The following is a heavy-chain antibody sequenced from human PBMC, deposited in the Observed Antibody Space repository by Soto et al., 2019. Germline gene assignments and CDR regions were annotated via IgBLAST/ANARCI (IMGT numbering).Heavy chain of an antibody. CDR1: GFTFSSYW. CDR3: AKDHRRGYYYDSSGYYLLDY. D-gene: IGHD3-22*01. CDR2: IKQDGSEK. V-gene: IGHV3-7*01. Sequence: PGGSLRLSCAASGFTFSSYWMSWVRQAPGKGLEWVAKIKQDGSEKYYVDSVKGRFTISRDNAKNSLYLQMNSLRAEDTAVYYCAKDHRRGYYYDSSGYYLLDYWGQGTLVTVSS. J-gene: IGHJ4*02.